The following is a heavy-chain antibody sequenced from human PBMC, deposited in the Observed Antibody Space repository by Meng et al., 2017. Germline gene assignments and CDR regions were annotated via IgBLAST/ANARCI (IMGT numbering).Heavy chain of an antibody. CDR3: ATRGNPYLNC. J-gene: IGHJ4*02. V-gene: IGHV1-18*01. CDR1: GYNRSSDG. CDR2: INNYNGKT. Sequence: QGQLGQSGAEVKKPGASVKVSCEASGYNRSSDGFSWVRQAPGQGLEWLGWINNYNGKTDYAQKFQGRITMTTDTFTSTAYMELRNLRSDDTAVYYCATRGNPYLNCWGQGTLVTVSS.